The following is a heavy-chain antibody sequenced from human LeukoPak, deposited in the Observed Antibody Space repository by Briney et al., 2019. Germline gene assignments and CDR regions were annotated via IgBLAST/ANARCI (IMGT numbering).Heavy chain of an antibody. J-gene: IGHJ4*02. CDR3: AKSRFAGASKSAALHS. CDR2: ISYDGNNE. Sequence: GGPLRLSCEASGFIFTTYGMQWLRQAPGKGLEWVALISYDGNNEYYADSVRGRFTVSRDDSKNSVYLQMNTLRVEDTAVYYCAKSRFAGASKSAALHSWGQGTLVTVSS. CDR1: GFIFTTYG. V-gene: IGHV3-30*18. D-gene: IGHD1-26*01.